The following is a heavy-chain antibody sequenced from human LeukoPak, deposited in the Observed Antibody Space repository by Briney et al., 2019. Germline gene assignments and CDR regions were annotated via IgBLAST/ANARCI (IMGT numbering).Heavy chain of an antibody. D-gene: IGHD3-22*01. Sequence: GASVKVSCKASGGTFSSYAISWVRQAPGQGLEWMGGIIPIFGTANYAQKFQGRVTITTDEPTSTAYMELSSLRSEDTAVYYCARGRYYYDSSGYYYDYWGQGTLVTVSS. CDR3: ARGRYYYDSSGYYYDY. J-gene: IGHJ4*02. CDR2: IIPIFGTA. V-gene: IGHV1-69*05. CDR1: GGTFSSYA.